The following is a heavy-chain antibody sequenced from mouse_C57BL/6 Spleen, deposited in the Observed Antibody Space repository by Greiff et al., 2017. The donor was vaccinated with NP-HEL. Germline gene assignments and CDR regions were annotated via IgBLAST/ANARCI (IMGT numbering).Heavy chain of an antibody. J-gene: IGHJ1*03. Sequence: DVKLQESGPELVKPGASVKIPCKASGYTFTDYNMDWVKQSHGKSLEWIGDINPNNGGTIYNQKFKGKATLTVDKSSSTAYMELRSLTSEDTAVYYCARYYYGSWYFDVWGTGTTVTVSS. D-gene: IGHD1-1*01. CDR1: GYTFTDYN. CDR3: ARYYYGSWYFDV. V-gene: IGHV1-18*01. CDR2: INPNNGGT.